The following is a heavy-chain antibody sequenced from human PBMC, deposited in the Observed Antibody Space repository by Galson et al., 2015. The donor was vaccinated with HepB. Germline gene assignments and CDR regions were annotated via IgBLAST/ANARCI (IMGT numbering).Heavy chain of an antibody. D-gene: IGHD3-10*01. CDR2: ISSSSLYV. V-gene: IGHV3-21*01. CDR3: ARVYGSGSYGYGMDV. CDR1: GFTLSTYS. Sequence: SLRLSCASSGFTLSTYSMNWVRQAPGKGLEWVSSISSSSLYVYYADSVRGRFTVSRDNAKNSHYLQMNSLSAEDTAVYYCARVYGSGSYGYGMDVWGQGSPGHRLL. J-gene: IGHJ6*02.